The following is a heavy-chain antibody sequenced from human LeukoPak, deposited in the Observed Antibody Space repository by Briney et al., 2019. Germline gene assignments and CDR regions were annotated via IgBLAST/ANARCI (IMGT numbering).Heavy chain of an antibody. D-gene: IGHD2-2*01. CDR2: IYYNGST. CDR1: GGSISSYY. CDR3: ARGFSCSSTSCYYGVYYYYMDV. J-gene: IGHJ6*03. Sequence: SETLSLTCTVSGGSISSYYWSWIRQPPGKGLEWIGYIYYNGSTNYNPSLKSRVTISVDTSKNQFSLKLSSVTAADTAVYYCARGFSCSSTSCYYGVYYYYMDVWGKGTTVTVSS. V-gene: IGHV4-59*01.